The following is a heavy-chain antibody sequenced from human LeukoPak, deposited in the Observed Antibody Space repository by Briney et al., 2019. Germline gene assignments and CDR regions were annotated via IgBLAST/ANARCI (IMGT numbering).Heavy chain of an antibody. J-gene: IGHJ5*02. V-gene: IGHV1-18*01. D-gene: IGHD3-10*01. Sequence: VASVKVSCKASGYTFTSYGISWVRQAPGQGLEWMGWISAYNGNTNYAQKLQGRFTMTTDTSTSTAYMELRSLRSDDTAVYYCARGFWFGDSKWFDPWGQGTLVTVSS. CDR3: ARGFWFGDSKWFDP. CDR1: GYTFTSYG. CDR2: ISAYNGNT.